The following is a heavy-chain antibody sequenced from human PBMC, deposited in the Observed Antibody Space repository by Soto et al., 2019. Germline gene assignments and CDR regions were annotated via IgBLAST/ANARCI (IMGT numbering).Heavy chain of an antibody. D-gene: IGHD7-27*01. Sequence: GGSLRLSCAASGFTFSSYAMHWVRQAPGKGLEWVAVISYDGSNKYYADSVKGRFTISRDNSKNTLYLQMNSLRAEDTAVYYCARDPQLGIDAFDIWGQGTMVTVSS. CDR1: GFTFSSYA. J-gene: IGHJ3*02. CDR2: ISYDGSNK. V-gene: IGHV3-30-3*01. CDR3: ARDPQLGIDAFDI.